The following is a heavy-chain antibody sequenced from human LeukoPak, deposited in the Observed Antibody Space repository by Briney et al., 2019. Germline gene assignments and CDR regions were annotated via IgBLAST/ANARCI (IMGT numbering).Heavy chain of an antibody. D-gene: IGHD6-19*01. V-gene: IGHV3-23*01. CDR2: ISGSGGST. J-gene: IGHJ3*02. CDR3: ARGSSGFHDAFDI. Sequence: GGSLRLSCAASGFTFSSYAMSWVRQAPGKGLEWVSAISGSGGSTYYADSVKGRFTISRDNSKNTLYLQMNSLRAEDTAVYYCARGSSGFHDAFDIWGQGTMVTVSS. CDR1: GFTFSSYA.